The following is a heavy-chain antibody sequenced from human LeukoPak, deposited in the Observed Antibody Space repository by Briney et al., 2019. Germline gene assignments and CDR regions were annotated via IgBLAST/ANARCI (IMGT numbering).Heavy chain of an antibody. CDR3: ARDLRYSGYDLDY. D-gene: IGHD5-12*01. Sequence: ASVKVSCKTSGYIFIGYYMHWVRQAPGQGLEWMGWISAYNGNTNYAQKLQGRVTMTTDTSTSTAYMELRSLRSDDTAVYYCARDLRYSGYDLDYWGQGTLVTVSS. J-gene: IGHJ4*02. CDR1: GYIFIGYY. V-gene: IGHV1-18*04. CDR2: ISAYNGNT.